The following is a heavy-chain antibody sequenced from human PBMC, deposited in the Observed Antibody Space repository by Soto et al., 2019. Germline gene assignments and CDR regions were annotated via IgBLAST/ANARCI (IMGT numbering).Heavy chain of an antibody. V-gene: IGHV4-30-4*01. D-gene: IGHD5-18*01. CDR3: ARTVSVDTAMVTIFDY. CDR2: VYYSGST. J-gene: IGHJ4*02. Sequence: KPAETLSLTCTVSGGSISSGDYYWSWIRQPPGKGLEWIGYVYYSGSTYYNPTLKSRVTISVDTSKNQFSLKLSSVTAADTAVYYCARTVSVDTAMVTIFDYWGQGTLVTVSS. CDR1: GGSISSGDYY.